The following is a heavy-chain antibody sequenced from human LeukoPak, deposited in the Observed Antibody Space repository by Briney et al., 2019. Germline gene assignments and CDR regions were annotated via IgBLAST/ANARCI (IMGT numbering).Heavy chain of an antibody. V-gene: IGHV4-4*07. J-gene: IGHJ4*02. Sequence: SETLSLTCTVSGGSISSYYWSWIRQPAGKGLEWIGRIYTSGSTNYNPSLKSRVTMSVDTSKNQFSLKLSSVTAADTAVCYCARRNPDQLLFDYWGQGTLVTVSS. D-gene: IGHD2-2*01. CDR2: IYTSGST. CDR1: GGSISSYY. CDR3: ARRNPDQLLFDY.